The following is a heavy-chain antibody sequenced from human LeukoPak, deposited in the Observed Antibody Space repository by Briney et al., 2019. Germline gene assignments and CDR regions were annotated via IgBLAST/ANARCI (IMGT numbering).Heavy chain of an antibody. Sequence: GGSLRLSCAASGFTFSSYGMHWVRQAPGKGLEWVAFIRYDGSNKYYADSVKGRFTISRDNSENTLYLQMNSLRAEDTAVYYCARGSYCSGGSCYDYSYYGMDVWGQGTTVTVSS. CDR1: GFTFSSYG. CDR2: IRYDGSNK. CDR3: ARGSYCSGGSCYDYSYYGMDV. D-gene: IGHD2-15*01. J-gene: IGHJ6*02. V-gene: IGHV3-30*02.